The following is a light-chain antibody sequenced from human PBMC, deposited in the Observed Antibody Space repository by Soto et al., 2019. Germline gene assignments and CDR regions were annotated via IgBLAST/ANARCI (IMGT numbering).Light chain of an antibody. J-gene: IGKJ5*01. Sequence: DIQMTQSPSSLSASIGDRVTITCQASQDISNYLNWYQQKPGKAPKLLIYGASNLETGVPSRFSGSGSGTDFTFTISSLQSEDIATYYCQQYDILPPITFGQGTRLEI. CDR2: GAS. CDR3: QQYDILPPIT. CDR1: QDISNY. V-gene: IGKV1-33*01.